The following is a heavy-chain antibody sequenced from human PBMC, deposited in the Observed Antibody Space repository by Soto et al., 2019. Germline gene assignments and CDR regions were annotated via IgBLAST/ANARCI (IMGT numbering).Heavy chain of an antibody. CDR3: AKDGSHNFDY. CDR1: GFTFSHYA. Sequence: QVQLVESGGGVVQPGRSLRLSCAASGFTFSHYAMHWVRQAPGKGLEWVALMSYDGSNGYYADSVKGRFTISRDNSKNPLYLQMNSLRAEDTAVYYCAKDGSHNFDYWGQGTLVTVSS. J-gene: IGHJ4*02. V-gene: IGHV3-30*18. CDR2: MSYDGSNG. D-gene: IGHD1-26*01.